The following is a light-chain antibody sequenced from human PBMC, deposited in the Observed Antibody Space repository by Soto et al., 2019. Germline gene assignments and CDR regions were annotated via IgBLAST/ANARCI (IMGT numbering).Light chain of an antibody. CDR1: SSNIGAGYD. CDR3: QSYDSSLRGYV. J-gene: IGLJ1*01. V-gene: IGLV1-40*01. CDR2: ENN. Sequence: QAVVTQPPSVSGAPGQRVTISCTGSSSNIGAGYDVHWYQQLPGTAPKLVIHENNNRPSGVPDRFSGSRSGTSASLAITGLQADDEADYSCQSYDSSLRGYVFGSGTKLTVL.